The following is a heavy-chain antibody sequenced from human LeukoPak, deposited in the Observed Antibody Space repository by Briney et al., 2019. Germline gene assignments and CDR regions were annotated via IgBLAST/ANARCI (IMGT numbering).Heavy chain of an antibody. CDR3: ATLTGGDDAFDI. CDR1: GGSFSGYY. V-gene: IGHV4-34*01. CDR2: INHSGST. D-gene: IGHD4-23*01. J-gene: IGHJ3*02. Sequence: SETLSLTCAVYGGSFSGYYWSWIRQPPGKGLEWIGEINHSGSTNYSPSLKSRVTISVDTSKNQFSLKLSSVTAADTAVYYCATLTGGDDAFDIWGQGTMVTVSS.